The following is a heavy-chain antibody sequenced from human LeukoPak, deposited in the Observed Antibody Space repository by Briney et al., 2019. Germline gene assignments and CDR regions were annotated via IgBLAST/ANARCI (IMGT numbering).Heavy chain of an antibody. D-gene: IGHD3-3*01. J-gene: IGHJ6*02. CDR3: ARDRYYDFWSGPTNYGMDV. Sequence: PSGTLSLTCAVSGGSISSSNWWSWVRQPPGKGLEWIGEIYHSGSTNYNPSLKSRVTISVDKSKNQFSLKLSSVTAADTAVYYCARDRYYDFWSGPTNYGMDVWGQGTTVTVSS. CDR2: IYHSGST. CDR1: GGSISSSNW. V-gene: IGHV4-4*02.